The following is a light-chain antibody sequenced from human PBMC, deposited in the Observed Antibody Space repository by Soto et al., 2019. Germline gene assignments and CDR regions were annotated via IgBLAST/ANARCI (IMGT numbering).Light chain of an antibody. Sequence: QSALTQPASVSGSPGQSITISCTGTSSDVGDYNYVSWYQQHPGKAPKLMIYDVTNRPSGVSNRFSGSKSGNTASLTISGLQAEDEADYYCSSYRSSITLSVFGTGTKVTVL. CDR2: DVT. J-gene: IGLJ1*01. CDR1: SSDVGDYNY. V-gene: IGLV2-14*01. CDR3: SSYRSSITLSV.